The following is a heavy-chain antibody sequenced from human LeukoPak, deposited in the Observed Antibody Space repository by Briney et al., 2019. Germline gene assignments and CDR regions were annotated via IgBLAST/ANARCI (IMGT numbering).Heavy chain of an antibody. J-gene: IGHJ4*02. Sequence: GGSLRLSCAASGFTFSTYCMHWVRQAPGKGPMWVSRICPDGTVTNYADSVKARFIISRDNARNTVYLQMNSLRVEGTAVYYCVRDFRSADYWGQGTLVTVSS. CDR1: GFTFSTYC. CDR2: ICPDGTVT. CDR3: VRDFRSADY. V-gene: IGHV3-74*01.